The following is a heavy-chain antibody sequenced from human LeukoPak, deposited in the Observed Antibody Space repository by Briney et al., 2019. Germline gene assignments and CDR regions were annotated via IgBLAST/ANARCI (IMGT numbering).Heavy chain of an antibody. J-gene: IGHJ4*02. Sequence: GGSLRLSCAASGFTFSTYCMHWVRQAPGKGPMWVSRICPDGTVTNYADSVKARFIISRDNARNTVYLQMNSLRVEGTAVYYCVRDFRSADYWGQGTLVTVSS. CDR1: GFTFSTYC. CDR2: ICPDGTVT. CDR3: VRDFRSADY. V-gene: IGHV3-74*01.